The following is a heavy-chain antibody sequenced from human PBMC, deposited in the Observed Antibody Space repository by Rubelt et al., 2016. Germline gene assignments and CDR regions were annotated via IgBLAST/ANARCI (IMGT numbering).Heavy chain of an antibody. Sequence: QVQLQESGPGLVKPSETLSLTCTVSGGSISSYYWSWIRQPPGKGLEWIGYIYYSGSTNYNPSLKSQVTISVDTSKNQFSLKRSSVTAADTAVYYCARGGGRRGFDPWGQGTLVTVPS. CDR3: ARGGGRRGFDP. V-gene: IGHV4-59*01. J-gene: IGHJ5*02. CDR1: GGSISSYY. CDR2: IYYSGST. D-gene: IGHD2-15*01.